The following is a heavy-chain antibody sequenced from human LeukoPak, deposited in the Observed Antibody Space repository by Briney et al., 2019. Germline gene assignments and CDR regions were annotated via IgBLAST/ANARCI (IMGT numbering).Heavy chain of an antibody. V-gene: IGHV4-59*01. CDR2: IYYSGST. D-gene: IGHD2-2*01. Sequence: SETLSLTCTVSGGSISSYYWSWIRQPPGKGLEWIGYIYYSGSTNYNPSLKSRVTISVDTSKNQFSLRLSSVTAADTAVYYCARVVVVPAAMVAFDIWGQGTMVTVSS. CDR1: GGSISSYY. CDR3: ARVVVVPAAMVAFDI. J-gene: IGHJ3*02.